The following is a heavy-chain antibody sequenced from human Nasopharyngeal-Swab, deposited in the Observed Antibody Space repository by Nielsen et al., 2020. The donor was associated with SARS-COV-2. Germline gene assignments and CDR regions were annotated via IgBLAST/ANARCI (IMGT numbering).Heavy chain of an antibody. CDR3: ARGEGGYGGPMDV. CDR1: GGTFSSYA. J-gene: IGHJ6*02. V-gene: IGHV1-69*13. Sequence: SVKVSCKASGGTFSSYAISWVRQAPGQGLEWMGGIIPIFGTANYAQKFQGRVTITADESTSTAYMELSSLRSEDTAVYYYARGEGGYGGPMDVWGQGTTVTVSS. CDR2: IIPIFGTA. D-gene: IGHD5-12*01.